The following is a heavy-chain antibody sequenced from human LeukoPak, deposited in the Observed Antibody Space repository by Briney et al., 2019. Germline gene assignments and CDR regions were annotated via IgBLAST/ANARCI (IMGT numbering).Heavy chain of an antibody. CDR3: ARDPMTYPYNWLDP. CDR2: LYYSGTT. D-gene: IGHD3-22*01. CDR1: GGSISSYS. V-gene: IGHV4-39*01. J-gene: IGHJ5*02. Sequence: TSETLSLTCTVSGGSISSYSWGWIRQPPGKGLEWIGSLYYSGTTYHNPSLKSRVTISVDTSKNQFSLKLSSVTAADTAVYYCARDPMTYPYNWLDPWGQGTLVTVSS.